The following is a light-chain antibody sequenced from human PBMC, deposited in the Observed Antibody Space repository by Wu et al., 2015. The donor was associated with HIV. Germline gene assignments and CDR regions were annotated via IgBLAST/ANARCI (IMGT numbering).Light chain of an antibody. V-gene: IGKV3-20*01. CDR2: GAS. CDR3: QQYGNSVT. CDR1: QSVASNY. J-gene: IGKJ5*01. Sequence: EIVLTQSPGTLSLSPGERATLSCRASQSVASNYLAWYQQKPGQAPRLLIYGASTRATGIPDRFSGDGSGTDFTLTISRLEPEDFAVYYCQQYGNSVTFGQGTRLEIK.